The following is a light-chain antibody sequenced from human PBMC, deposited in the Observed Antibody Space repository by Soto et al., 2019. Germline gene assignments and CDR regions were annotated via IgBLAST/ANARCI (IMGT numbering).Light chain of an antibody. CDR2: EVS. J-gene: IGLJ2*01. CDR3: SSYTGSSTYVV. CDR1: SSDVGGYKY. Sequence: QSALTQPASVSXXPGQSITISCTGTSSDVGGYKYVSWYQQHPGKAPKLMIYEVSNRPSGVSNRFSGSKSGNTASLTISGLRAEDEAVYYCSSYTGSSTYVVFGGGTKLTVL. V-gene: IGLV2-14*01.